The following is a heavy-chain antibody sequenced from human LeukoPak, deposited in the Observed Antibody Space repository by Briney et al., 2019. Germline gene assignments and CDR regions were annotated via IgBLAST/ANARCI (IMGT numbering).Heavy chain of an antibody. CDR1: GGSISSYY. CDR3: AGNRNDFWSGSPNWFDP. J-gene: IGHJ5*02. V-gene: IGHV4-4*09. D-gene: IGHD3-3*01. CDR2: IYTSGST. Sequence: KTSETLSLTCTVSGGSISSYYWSWIRQPPGKGLEWIGYIYTSGSTNYNPSLKSRVTISVDTSKNQFSLKLSSVTAADTAVYYCAGNRNDFWSGSPNWFDPWGQGTLVTVSS.